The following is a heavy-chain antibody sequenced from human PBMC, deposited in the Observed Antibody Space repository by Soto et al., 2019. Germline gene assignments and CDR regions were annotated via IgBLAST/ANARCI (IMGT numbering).Heavy chain of an antibody. CDR1: GGSFSGYY. Sequence: QVQLQQWGAGLLKPSETLSLTCAVYGGSFSGYYWSWIRQPPGKGLEWIGEINHSGSTNYNPSLKSRVTISVETSKNQFSLKLSSVPAADTAVYYCARTSGYLRNWFDPWGQGTLVTVSS. V-gene: IGHV4-34*01. J-gene: IGHJ5*02. CDR2: INHSGST. D-gene: IGHD2-21*01. CDR3: ARTSGYLRNWFDP.